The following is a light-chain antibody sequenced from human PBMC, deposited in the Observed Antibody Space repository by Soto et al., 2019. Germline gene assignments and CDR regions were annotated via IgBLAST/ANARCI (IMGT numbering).Light chain of an antibody. CDR1: SSDVGSYNL. CDR3: CSYAGSSTYV. Sequence: SALTQPASVSGTPRRSITISCTGTSSDVGSYNLDSWYQQHPGKAPKLMIYEVSKRPSGVSNRFSGSKSGNTASLTISGLQAEDEADYYCCSYAGSSTYVFGTGTKVTVL. CDR2: EVS. V-gene: IGLV2-23*02. J-gene: IGLJ1*01.